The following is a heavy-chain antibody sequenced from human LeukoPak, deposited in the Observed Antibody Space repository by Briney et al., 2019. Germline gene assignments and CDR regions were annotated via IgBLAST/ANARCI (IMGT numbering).Heavy chain of an antibody. Sequence: GGSLRLSCAASGFTFSAYSMNWVRQAPGKGLEWVSYISSSSSTIYYADSVKGRFTISRDNAKNSLYLQINSLRAEDTAVYFCARDYSSSSGKHAFDIWGQGTMVIVSS. CDR1: GFTFSAYS. V-gene: IGHV3-48*01. J-gene: IGHJ3*02. D-gene: IGHD6-13*01. CDR3: ARDYSSSSGKHAFDI. CDR2: ISSSSSTI.